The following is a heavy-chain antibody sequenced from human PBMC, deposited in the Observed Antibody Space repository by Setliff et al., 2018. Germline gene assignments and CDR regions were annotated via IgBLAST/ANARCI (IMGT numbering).Heavy chain of an antibody. V-gene: IGHV3-74*01. Sequence: GGSLRLSCVASTFTFSNYAVTWVRQAPGKGLQWVSRINGDGTTTNYADSVKGRFTISRDNAKNTLYLQMNSLRGEDTAVYFCASIDWGENFYNTDVWGKGTTVTVSS. CDR1: TFTFSNYA. CDR2: INGDGTTT. D-gene: IGHD7-27*01. J-gene: IGHJ6*03. CDR3: ASIDWGENFYNTDV.